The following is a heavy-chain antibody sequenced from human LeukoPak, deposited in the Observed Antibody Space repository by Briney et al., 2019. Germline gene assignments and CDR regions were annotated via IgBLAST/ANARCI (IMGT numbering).Heavy chain of an antibody. Sequence: AGGSLRLSCAASGFTLDVYGMSWVRQAPGKGLEWVSGINWNGGSTGYADSVKGRFTISRDNAKNSLYLQMNSLRAEDTALYYCARYPTYYYDSSGYKEGSYFDYWGQGTLVTVSS. CDR3: ARYPTYYYDSSGYKEGSYFDY. CDR1: GFTLDVYG. D-gene: IGHD3-22*01. V-gene: IGHV3-20*04. CDR2: INWNGGST. J-gene: IGHJ4*02.